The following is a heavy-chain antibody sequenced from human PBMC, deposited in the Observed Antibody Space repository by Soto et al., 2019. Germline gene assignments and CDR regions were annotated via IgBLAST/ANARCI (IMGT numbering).Heavy chain of an antibody. CDR1: GYTFTGYY. CDR3: AGDRYRVISDGMYV. Sequence: ASVKVSCKASGYTFTGYYVHWVREAPGQGLEWMGWINPETGGTSYAQKFQGRVTLSRDTSINTAYLELSRLRFDDAAVYFCAGDRYRVISDGMYVWGQGSTVGVSS. J-gene: IGHJ6*02. V-gene: IGHV1-2*02. D-gene: IGHD2-21*01. CDR2: INPETGGT.